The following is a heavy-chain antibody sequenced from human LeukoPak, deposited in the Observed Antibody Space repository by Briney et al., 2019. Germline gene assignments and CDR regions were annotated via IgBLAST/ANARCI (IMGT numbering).Heavy chain of an antibody. Sequence: SETLSLTCTATGGSISRYYWSWIRQPPGKGLEWIGSTYYSGSTYLNPSLKSRVTISVDTSKNQFSLRVSSVTAADTAVYYCARRIDGGYDHYNWFDPWGQGTLVTVSS. J-gene: IGHJ5*02. CDR2: TYYSGST. CDR1: GGSISRYY. V-gene: IGHV4-59*05. D-gene: IGHD5-12*01. CDR3: ARRIDGGYDHYNWFDP.